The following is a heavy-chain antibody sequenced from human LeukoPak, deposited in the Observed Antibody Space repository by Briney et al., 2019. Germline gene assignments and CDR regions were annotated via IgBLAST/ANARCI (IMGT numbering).Heavy chain of an antibody. CDR1: GYTFTGYY. V-gene: IGHV1-2*02. CDR2: INPNSGGT. Sequence: ASVKVSCKASGYTFTGYYMHWVRQAPGQGLEWMGWINPNSGGTNYAQKFQGRVTMTRDTSISTAYMELSRLRSDDTAVYYCARGRRITMVRGVTPFWFDPWGQGILVTVSS. J-gene: IGHJ5*02. CDR3: ARGRRITMVRGVTPFWFDP. D-gene: IGHD3-10*01.